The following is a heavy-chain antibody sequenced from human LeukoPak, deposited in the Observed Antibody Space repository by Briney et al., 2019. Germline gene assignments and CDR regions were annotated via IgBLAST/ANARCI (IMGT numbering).Heavy chain of an antibody. Sequence: ASVKVSCKASGYTFTNYGLSWVRQAPGQGLEWMGRISAYNGNTNYAQKFQGRVTMTTDTSTNTAYMELSRLRSDDTAVYYCAAENCTNGVCYSYYYYMDVWGKGTTVTVSS. D-gene: IGHD2-8*01. CDR1: GYTFTNYG. V-gene: IGHV1-18*01. CDR3: AAENCTNGVCYSYYYYMDV. J-gene: IGHJ6*03. CDR2: ISAYNGNT.